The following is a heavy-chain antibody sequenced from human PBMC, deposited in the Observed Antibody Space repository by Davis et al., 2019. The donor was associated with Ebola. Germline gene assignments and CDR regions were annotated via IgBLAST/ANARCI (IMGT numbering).Heavy chain of an antibody. D-gene: IGHD3-22*01. CDR3: AREVLSRNYYDSSVYFDY. Sequence: GESLKISCAASGFTFSSYAMHWVRQAPGKGLEWVAVISYDGSNKYYADSVKGRFTISRDNSKNTLYLQTNSLRAEDTAVYYCAREVLSRNYYDSSVYFDYWGQGTLVTVSS. CDR2: ISYDGSNK. V-gene: IGHV3-30*04. J-gene: IGHJ4*02. CDR1: GFTFSSYA.